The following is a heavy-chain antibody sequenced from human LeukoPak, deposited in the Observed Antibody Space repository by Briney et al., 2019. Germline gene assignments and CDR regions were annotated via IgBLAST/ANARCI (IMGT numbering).Heavy chain of an antibody. V-gene: IGHV4-39*01. CDR3: ARVEGSTIFGVVEAFDI. D-gene: IGHD3-3*01. Sequence: SETLSLTCTVSGGSISSSSYYWGWIRQPPGKGLEWIGSIYYSGSTYYNPSLKSRVTISVDTSKNQFSLKLSSVTAADTAVYYCARVEGSTIFGVVEAFDIWGQGTMVTVSS. J-gene: IGHJ3*02. CDR1: GGSISSSSYY. CDR2: IYYSGST.